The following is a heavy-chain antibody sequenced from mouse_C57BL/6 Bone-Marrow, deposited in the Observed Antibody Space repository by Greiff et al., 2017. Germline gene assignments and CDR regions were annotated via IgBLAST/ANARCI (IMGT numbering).Heavy chain of an antibody. D-gene: IGHD2-4*01. CDR3: ARGVYYDYDGGFAY. CDR1: GFNIKDYY. V-gene: IGHV14-2*01. Sequence: VQLQQSGAELVKPGASVKLSCTASGFNIKDYYMHWVKQRTEQGLEWIGRIDPEDGETKYAPQFPGKATITADTSSNTAYLQLSSLTSEDTAVYYWARGVYYDYDGGFAYWGQGTLVTVSA. J-gene: IGHJ3*01. CDR2: IDPEDGET.